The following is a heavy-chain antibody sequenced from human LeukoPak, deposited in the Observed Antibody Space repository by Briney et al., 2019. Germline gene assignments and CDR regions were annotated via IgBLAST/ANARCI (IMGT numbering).Heavy chain of an antibody. D-gene: IGHD4-17*01. Sequence: GGSLRLSCAASGFTFSSYGMHSGRQAPGKGLEWWAVIWYDGSNKYYAYSVKGRFTISRDNSKNTLYLQMNSLRAEDTAVYYCARVNYGDYSDSWGQGTLVTVSS. V-gene: IGHV3-33*01. CDR3: ARVNYGDYSDS. J-gene: IGHJ4*02. CDR2: IWYDGSNK. CDR1: GFTFSSYG.